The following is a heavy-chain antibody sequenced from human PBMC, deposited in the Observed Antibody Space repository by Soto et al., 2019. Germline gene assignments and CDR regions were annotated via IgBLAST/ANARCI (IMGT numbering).Heavy chain of an antibody. Sequence: GGSLRLSCAACGFTFSSYAMHGVRQAPGKGLEWVAVISYDGSNKYYADSVKGRFTISRDNSKNTLYLQMNSLRAEDTAVYYCATLVVIPDTRFDYWGQGTLVTVSS. V-gene: IGHV3-30-3*01. D-gene: IGHD3-22*01. CDR1: GFTFSSYA. CDR3: ATLVVIPDTRFDY. CDR2: ISYDGSNK. J-gene: IGHJ4*02.